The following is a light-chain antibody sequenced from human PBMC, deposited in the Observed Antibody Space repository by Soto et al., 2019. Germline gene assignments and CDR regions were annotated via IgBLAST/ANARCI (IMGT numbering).Light chain of an antibody. V-gene: IGKV1-39*01. CDR3: QQSYSALIFT. J-gene: IGKJ3*01. CDR1: QNISNY. Sequence: DIQMTQSPFSLSASVGDRVTITCRASQNISNYLNWYQQKPGKAPKPLIYSASSLQSWVPSRFSGSRSGTDFTLTINSLQPEDFATYYCQQSYSALIFTFGPGTKVDIK. CDR2: SAS.